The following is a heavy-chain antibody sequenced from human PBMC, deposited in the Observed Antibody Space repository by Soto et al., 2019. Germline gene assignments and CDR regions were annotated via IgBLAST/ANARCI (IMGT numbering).Heavy chain of an antibody. D-gene: IGHD3-3*01. CDR3: ARGGLRFLEWLAYGMDV. CDR1: GCSFSSYY. CDR2: IYYSGST. J-gene: IGHJ6*02. V-gene: IGHV4-59*08. Sequence: SETLYLTCTPSGCSFSSYYWTWFRQPPGRGLEWIGNIYYSGSTSYSPSLESRVTISVDTSKNQISLMLSSVTAADTAVYYCARGGLRFLEWLAYGMDVWGQGTTVTVSS.